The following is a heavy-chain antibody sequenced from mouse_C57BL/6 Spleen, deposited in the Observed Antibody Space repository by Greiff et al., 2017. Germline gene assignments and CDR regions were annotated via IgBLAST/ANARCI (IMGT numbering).Heavy chain of an antibody. CDR3: ASRIDDGYYGPVDY. V-gene: IGHV5-6*01. J-gene: IGHJ2*01. CDR2: ISSGGSYT. CDR1: GFTFSSYG. D-gene: IGHD2-3*01. Sequence: DVQLVESGADLVKPGASLKLSCAASGFTFSSYGMSWVRQTPDKRLEWVATISSGGSYTYYPDSVKGRFTISRDNAKNTLYLQLSSLKSEDTAVYYCASRIDDGYYGPVDYWGQGTTLTVSS.